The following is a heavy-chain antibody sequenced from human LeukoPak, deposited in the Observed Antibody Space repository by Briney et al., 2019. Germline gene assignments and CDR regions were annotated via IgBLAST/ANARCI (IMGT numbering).Heavy chain of an antibody. Sequence: PGGSLRLSCAASGFTFSSYAMHWVRQAPGKGLEWVAVISYDGSNKYYADSVKGRFTISRDNSKNTLYLQMNSLRAEDTAVYYCAREDIVVVTAIPYYYYGMDVWGQGTTVTVSS. CDR2: ISYDGSNK. D-gene: IGHD2-21*02. CDR3: AREDIVVVTAIPYYYYGMDV. V-gene: IGHV3-30-3*01. J-gene: IGHJ6*02. CDR1: GFTFSSYA.